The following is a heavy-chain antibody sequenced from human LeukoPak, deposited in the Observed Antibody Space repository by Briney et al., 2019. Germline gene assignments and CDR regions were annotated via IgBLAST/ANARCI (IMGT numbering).Heavy chain of an antibody. Sequence: PGGSLRLSCAASGFTFSSYWISWVRPAAGNGLGWVANIKQDGSEKYYVDSVKGRFTISRDNAKNSLYLQMNSLRAEDTAVYYCARDTGNDEGTFDYWGQGTLVTVSS. D-gene: IGHD1-1*01. CDR3: ARDTGNDEGTFDY. CDR1: GFTFSSYW. V-gene: IGHV3-7*03. J-gene: IGHJ4*02. CDR2: IKQDGSEK.